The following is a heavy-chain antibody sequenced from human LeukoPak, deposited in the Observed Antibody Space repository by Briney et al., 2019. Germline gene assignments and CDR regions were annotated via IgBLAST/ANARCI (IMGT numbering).Heavy chain of an antibody. CDR1: GFTFGSSW. D-gene: IGHD2-2*01. CDR2: IRDDGSEK. Sequence: GGSLRLSCAASGFTFGSSWLSWVRQAPGRGLEGVANIRDDGSEKYYMDSMKGRFTISRDNAENLLYLQVNSLRTEDTAVYYCARVGRIYQYYMDVWGKGTTVTVSS. J-gene: IGHJ6*03. CDR3: ARVGRIYQYYMDV. V-gene: IGHV3-7*01.